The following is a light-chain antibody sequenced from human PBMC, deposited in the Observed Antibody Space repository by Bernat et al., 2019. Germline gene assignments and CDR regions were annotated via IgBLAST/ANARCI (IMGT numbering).Light chain of an antibody. CDR1: SSDVGGYNY. CDR3: SSFTGSTTLVFV. J-gene: IGLJ1*01. CDR2: HVS. V-gene: IGLV2-14*03. Sequence: QSALTQPASVSGSPGQSITISCTGTSSDVGGYNYVSWYQHHPGKAPKLIIYHVSSRPSGVSNRFSGSKSDNTASLTISGLQADDGADYYCSSFTGSTTLVFVFGSGTKVTVL.